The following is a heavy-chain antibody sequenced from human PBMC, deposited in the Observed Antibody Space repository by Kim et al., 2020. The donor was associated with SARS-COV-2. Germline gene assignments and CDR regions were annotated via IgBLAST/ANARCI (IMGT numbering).Heavy chain of an antibody. CDR1: GGSFSGYY. CDR3: ARGRGGYCSGGSCRLLDP. CDR2: INHSGST. J-gene: IGHJ5*02. Sequence: SETLSLTCAVYGGSFSGYYWSWIRQPPGKGLEWIGEINHSGSTNYNPSLKSRVTISVDTSKNQFSLKLSSVTAADTAVYYCARGRGGYCSGGSCRLLDPWGQGTLVTVSS. V-gene: IGHV4-34*01. D-gene: IGHD2-15*01.